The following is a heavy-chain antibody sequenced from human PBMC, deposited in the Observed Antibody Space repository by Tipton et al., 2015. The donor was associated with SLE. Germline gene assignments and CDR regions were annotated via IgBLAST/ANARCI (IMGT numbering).Heavy chain of an antibody. J-gene: IGHJ6*02. CDR1: GVSISSFY. V-gene: IGHV4-39*01. D-gene: IGHD4-11*01. CDR2: VYYSGST. CDR3: ARHRLFHDYLPRGV. Sequence: TLSLTCTVSGVSISSFYWDWIRQPPGKGLEWIGSVYYSGSTYYNPSLKSRVTISVDTSKNQFSLKLSSVTAADTAVYYCARHRLFHDYLPRGVWGQGTTVTVSS.